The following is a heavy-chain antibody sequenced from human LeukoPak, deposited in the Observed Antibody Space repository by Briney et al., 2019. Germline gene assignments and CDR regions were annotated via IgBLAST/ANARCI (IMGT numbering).Heavy chain of an antibody. D-gene: IGHD5-24*01. V-gene: IGHV3-15*01. CDR2: IKSKTDGGTT. J-gene: IGHJ4*02. Sequence: GGSLRLSCAASGVTFSNAWMSWVRQAPGKGLEWDGRIKSKTDGGTTDYAAPVKGRFTISRDDSKNTLYLQMNSLKTEDTAVYYCTTYPSARWRGDFDYWGQGTLVTVSS. CDR1: GVTFSNAW. CDR3: TTYPSARWRGDFDY.